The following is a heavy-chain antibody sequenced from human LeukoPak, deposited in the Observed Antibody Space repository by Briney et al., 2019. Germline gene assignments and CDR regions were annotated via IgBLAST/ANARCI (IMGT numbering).Heavy chain of an antibody. Sequence: SETLSLTCTVSGGSISSYYWGWIRQPPGKGLEWIGSIYYSGSTYYNPSLKSRVTISVDTSKNQFSLKLSSVTAADTAVYYCARDMGRGYSYGSLDYWGQGTLVTVSS. D-gene: IGHD5-18*01. V-gene: IGHV4-39*07. CDR3: ARDMGRGYSYGSLDY. CDR1: GGSISSYY. CDR2: IYYSGST. J-gene: IGHJ4*02.